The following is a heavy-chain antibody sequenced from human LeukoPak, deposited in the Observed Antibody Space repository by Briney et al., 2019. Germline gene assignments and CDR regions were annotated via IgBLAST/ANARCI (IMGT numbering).Heavy chain of an antibody. D-gene: IGHD6-6*01. V-gene: IGHV3-21*01. CDR2: ITSSSSYI. CDR3: ARDITLHTYSSSDFDC. Sequence: GGSLRLSCAASGFTFSSYSMNWVRQAPGKGLEWVSSITSSSSYIYYADSVKGRFTISRDNAKNSLYLQMNSLRAEDTAVYYCARDITLHTYSSSDFDCWGQGTLVTVSS. J-gene: IGHJ4*02. CDR1: GFTFSSYS.